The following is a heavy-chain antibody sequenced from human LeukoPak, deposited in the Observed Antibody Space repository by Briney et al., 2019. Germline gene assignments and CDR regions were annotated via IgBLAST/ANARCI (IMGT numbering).Heavy chain of an antibody. CDR2: IYYSGST. J-gene: IGHJ4*02. Sequence: SETLSLTCTVSGGSISSYYWSWIRQPPGKGLEWIGYIYYSGSTNYNPSLKGRVTISVDTSKNQFSPKLSSVTAADTAVYYCARAVGYFDYWGQGTLVTVSS. V-gene: IGHV4-59*08. D-gene: IGHD4-23*01. CDR1: GGSISSYY. CDR3: ARAVGYFDY.